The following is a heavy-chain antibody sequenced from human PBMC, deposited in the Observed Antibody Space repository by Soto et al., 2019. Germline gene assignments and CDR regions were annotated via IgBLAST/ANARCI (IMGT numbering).Heavy chain of an antibody. CDR2: ISYDGSNR. CDR1: GFTFNTYG. CDR3: AKDIVRYTYGACDY. V-gene: IGHV3-30*18. D-gene: IGHD5-18*01. Sequence: QVQLVESEGAVVQPGKSLRLSCAASGFTFNTYGMYWVRQAPGKGLEWVAAISYDGSNRYHADSVKGRFTISRDNSKNTLYLQMNSLRVEDTAVYYCAKDIVRYTYGACDYWGQGALVTVSS. J-gene: IGHJ4*02.